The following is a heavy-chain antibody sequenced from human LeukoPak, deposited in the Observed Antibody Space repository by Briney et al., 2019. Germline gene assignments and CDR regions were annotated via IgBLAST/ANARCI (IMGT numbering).Heavy chain of an antibody. J-gene: IGHJ4*02. D-gene: IGHD3-22*01. CDR1: GFTFSSYA. Sequence: GGSLRLSCAAAGFTFSSYAMSWVRQAPGKGLEWVSAISGSSGSTYYADSVKGRFTISRDNSKTTLYLQMNSLRAEDTAVYYCAKGRYYYDSSGYYAPDYWGQGTLVTVSS. V-gene: IGHV3-23*01. CDR3: AKGRYYYDSSGYYAPDY. CDR2: ISGSSGST.